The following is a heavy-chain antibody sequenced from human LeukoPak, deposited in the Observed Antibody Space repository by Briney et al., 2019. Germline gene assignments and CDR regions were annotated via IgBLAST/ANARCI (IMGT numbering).Heavy chain of an antibody. CDR3: ATVTTALGQFDY. CDR2: FDPEDGET. D-gene: IGHD1-1*01. CDR1: GYTLTELS. V-gene: IGHV1-24*01. J-gene: IGHJ4*02. Sequence: ASVKVSCKVSGYTLTELSIHWVRQAPGKGLEWMGSFDPEDGETIFAQKFQGRVTMTEDTSTDTAYMELSSLRSEDTAVYCCATVTTALGQFDYWGQGTLVTVSS.